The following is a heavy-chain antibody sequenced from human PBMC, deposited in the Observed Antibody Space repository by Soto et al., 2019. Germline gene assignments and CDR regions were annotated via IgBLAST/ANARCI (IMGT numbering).Heavy chain of an antibody. J-gene: IGHJ3*02. CDR2: ISAYNGNT. CDR1: GYTFTSYG. Sequence: QVQLVPSGAEVKKPGASVKVSCKASGYTFTSYGISWVRQAPGQGLEWMGWISAYNGNTNYAQKLQGRVTMTTDTPPSNAYRELRSLRSDDSAVYCCASSRRRRRSGWYPRDAFGIWGQGNMVTVSS. D-gene: IGHD6-19*01. CDR3: ASSRRRRRSGWYPRDAFGI. V-gene: IGHV1-18*01.